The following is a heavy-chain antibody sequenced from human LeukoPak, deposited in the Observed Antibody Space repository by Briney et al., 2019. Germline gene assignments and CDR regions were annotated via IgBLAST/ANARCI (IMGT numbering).Heavy chain of an antibody. CDR3: ARQRVLRFLEWLEYFDY. V-gene: IGHV4-39*01. CDR2: IYYSGST. Sequence: SETLSLTCTVSGGSISSSSYYWGWIRQPPGKGLEWNGSIYYSGSTYYNPSLQSRVTISVDTSKNQFSLKLSSVTAADTAVYYCARQRVLRFLEWLEYFDYWGQGTLVTVSS. D-gene: IGHD3-3*01. CDR1: GGSISSSSYY. J-gene: IGHJ4*02.